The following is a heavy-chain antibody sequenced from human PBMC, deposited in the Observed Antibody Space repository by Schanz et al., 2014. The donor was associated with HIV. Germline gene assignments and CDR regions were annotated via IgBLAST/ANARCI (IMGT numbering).Heavy chain of an antibody. D-gene: IGHD3-10*01. V-gene: IGHV3-23*04. Sequence: VQLVESGGGVVQPGRSLRLSCAASGFTFRHYAIHWVRQAPGKGLEWVSGMRGSDDSTFYADSVKGRFTISRDNSKNTLYLQMNNLRAEDTAVYYCAKGQRGVVRGDIDYWGQGTLVTVSS. CDR3: AKGQRGVVRGDIDY. CDR2: MRGSDDST. J-gene: IGHJ4*02. CDR1: GFTFRHYA.